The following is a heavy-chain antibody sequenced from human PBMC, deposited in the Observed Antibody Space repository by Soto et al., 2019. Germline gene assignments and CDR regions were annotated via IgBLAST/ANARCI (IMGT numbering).Heavy chain of an antibody. Sequence: GSGPTLANPTQTLTVTCTFSGFSPSTSGMWVSWIRQPPGKALEWLARIDWDDDKYYSTSLKTRLTISKYTSKNQVVLTINNMDPVDTATYYCAPIRIKDYTDNHNWLDPWGQGTLATVPS. CDR1: GFSPSTSGMW. V-gene: IGHV2-70*11. CDR2: IDWDDDK. CDR3: APIRIKDYTDNHNWLDP. D-gene: IGHD4-4*01. J-gene: IGHJ5*02.